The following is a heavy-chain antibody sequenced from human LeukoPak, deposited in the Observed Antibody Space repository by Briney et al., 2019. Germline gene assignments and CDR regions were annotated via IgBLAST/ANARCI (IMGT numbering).Heavy chain of an antibody. CDR2: INHSGST. V-gene: IGHV4-34*01. J-gene: IGHJ6*02. CDR3: ARDLKYGMDV. CDR1: GGSFSGYY. Sequence: SETLSLTCAVYGGSFSGYYWSWIRQPPGKGLEWIGEINHSGSTNYNPSLKSRVTISVDTSKNQFSLKLSSVTAADTAVYYCARDLKYGMDVWGLGTTVTVSS.